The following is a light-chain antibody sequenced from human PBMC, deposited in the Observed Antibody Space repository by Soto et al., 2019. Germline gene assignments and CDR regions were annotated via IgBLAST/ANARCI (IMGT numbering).Light chain of an antibody. CDR3: SSYSTSSNV. CDR2: EVS. CDR1: SSDVGGHSY. J-gene: IGLJ1*01. V-gene: IGLV2-14*01. Sequence: QSALTQPASVSGSPGQSITISCTGTSSDVGGHSYVSWYQHHPGKAPKLMIYEVSNRPSGVSNRFSGSKSGNTASLTISGLQAEDEADYYCSSYSTSSNVFGTGTKVTVL.